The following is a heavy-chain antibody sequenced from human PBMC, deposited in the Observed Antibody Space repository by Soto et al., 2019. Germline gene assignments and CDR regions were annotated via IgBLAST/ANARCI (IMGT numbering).Heavy chain of an antibody. Sequence: GGSLRLSCAASGFTFSSYGMHWVRQAPGKGLEWVAVISYDGSNKYYADSVKGRFTISRDNSKNTLYLQMNSLRAEDTAVYYCAKDKGIVGATTDDYYYGMDVWGQGTTVTVSS. J-gene: IGHJ6*02. CDR2: ISYDGSNK. CDR1: GFTFSSYG. CDR3: AKDKGIVGATTDDYYYGMDV. V-gene: IGHV3-30*18. D-gene: IGHD1-26*01.